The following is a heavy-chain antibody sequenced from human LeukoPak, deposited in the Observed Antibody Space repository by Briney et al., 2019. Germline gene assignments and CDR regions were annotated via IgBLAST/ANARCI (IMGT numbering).Heavy chain of an antibody. CDR1: GYSFTNYW. CDR3: ARGGYYYGSGSYASPDDPFDI. Sequence: GESLKISCKTFGYSFTNYWVGWMRQMPGQGLEWMGIIYPGDSDTRYNPSFQGQVTISADKSISTAYLQWGGLKASDTAMYYCARGGYYYGSGSYASPDDPFDIWGQGTMVTVSS. CDR2: IYPGDSDT. V-gene: IGHV5-51*01. D-gene: IGHD3-10*01. J-gene: IGHJ3*02.